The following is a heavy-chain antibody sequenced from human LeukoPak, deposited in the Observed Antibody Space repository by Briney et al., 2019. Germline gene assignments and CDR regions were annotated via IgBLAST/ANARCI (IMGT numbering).Heavy chain of an antibody. Sequence: PSETLSLTCTVSGGSISSYYWSWIRQPPGKGLEWIGYIYYSGSTYYNPSLKSRVTISVDTSKNQFSLKLSSVTAADTAVYYCARGRYGDELLIDYWGQGTLVTVSS. CDR2: IYYSGST. CDR1: GGSISSYY. J-gene: IGHJ4*02. V-gene: IGHV4-59*08. D-gene: IGHD4-17*01. CDR3: ARGRYGDELLIDY.